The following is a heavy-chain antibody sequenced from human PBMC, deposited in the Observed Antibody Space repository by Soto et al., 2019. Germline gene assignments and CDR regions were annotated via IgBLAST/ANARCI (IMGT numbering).Heavy chain of an antibody. Sequence: PGGSLRLSCVSSGFTFSMYWMHWVRQGPGKGLVWVSRTNSDGSNTRYADSVKGRFTISRDNAKNTLYLQMNSLRAEDTAVYYCARDGCCSGGSCYGMDVWGQGTTVTVSS. CDR3: ARDGCCSGGSCYGMDV. D-gene: IGHD2-15*01. CDR2: TNSDGSNT. J-gene: IGHJ6*02. V-gene: IGHV3-74*01. CDR1: GFTFSMYW.